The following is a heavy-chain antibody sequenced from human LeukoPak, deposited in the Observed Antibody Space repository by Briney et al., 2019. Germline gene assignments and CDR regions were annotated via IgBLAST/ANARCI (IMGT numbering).Heavy chain of an antibody. CDR2: IYSGGTT. J-gene: IGHJ4*02. V-gene: IGHV3-66*01. Sequence: AGGSLRLSCVASGFTFSSYAMSWVRQAPGKGLEWVSVIYSGGTTNYADSVKGRFTISRDNSKNTLYLQMNSLRAEDTAVYYCARVTIFGVGLDYWGQGTLVTVSS. CDR1: GFTFSSYA. CDR3: ARVTIFGVGLDY. D-gene: IGHD3-3*01.